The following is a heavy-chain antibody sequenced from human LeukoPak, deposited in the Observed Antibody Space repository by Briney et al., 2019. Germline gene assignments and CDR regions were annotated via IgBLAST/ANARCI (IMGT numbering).Heavy chain of an antibody. Sequence: GASVKVSYKASGYTFTRYGISWVRQAPGQRLEWMGWISAYNGHTSYTQKLQGRVTMTTDTSTSTAYMELRSLRSDDTAVYFCVRDGHRLYDYYYYYMDVWGKGTTVTVSS. D-gene: IGHD2-2*02. CDR3: VRDGHRLYDYYYYYMDV. CDR2: ISAYNGHT. CDR1: GYTFTRYG. J-gene: IGHJ6*03. V-gene: IGHV1-18*01.